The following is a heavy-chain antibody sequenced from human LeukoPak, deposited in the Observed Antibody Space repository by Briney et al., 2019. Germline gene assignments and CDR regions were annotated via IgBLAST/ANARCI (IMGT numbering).Heavy chain of an antibody. V-gene: IGHV3-23*01. CDR1: GFTFNNYA. Sequence: PGGSLRLSCAASGFTFNNYAMSWVRQAPGKGLEWVSAISSGGGVTYYADSVKGRFTVSRDNSNKKVFLQMNSLRADDTAVYYCAKGSATPYWGQGTLVTVST. J-gene: IGHJ4*02. CDR3: AKGSATPY. CDR2: ISSGGGVT. D-gene: IGHD1-26*01.